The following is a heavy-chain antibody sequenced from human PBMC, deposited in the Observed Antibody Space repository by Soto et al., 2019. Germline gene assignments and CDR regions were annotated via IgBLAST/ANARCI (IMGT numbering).Heavy chain of an antibody. D-gene: IGHD1-26*01. CDR2: ISAYNGNT. V-gene: IGHV1-18*01. CDR1: GYTFTSYG. J-gene: IGHJ6*02. Sequence: ASVKVSCKASGYTFTSYGISWVRQAPGQGLEWMGWISAYNGNTNYAQKLQGRVTMTTDTSTSTAYMELRSLRSDDTAVYYCARVSWDKAAYYYYGMDVWGQGTTVTVSS. CDR3: ARVSWDKAAYYYYGMDV.